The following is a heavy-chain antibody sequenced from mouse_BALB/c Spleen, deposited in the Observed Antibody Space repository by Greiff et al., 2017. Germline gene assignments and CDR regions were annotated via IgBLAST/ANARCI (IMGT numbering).Heavy chain of an antibody. J-gene: IGHJ2*01. D-gene: IGHD1-1*01. CDR3: ASPLYYGSSYFDY. Sequence: EVQLQQSGPELVKPGASVKISCKASGYSFTGYFMNWVMQSHGKSLEWIGRINPYNGDTFYNQKFKGKATLTVDKSSSTAHMELRSLASEDSAVYYCASPLYYGSSYFDYWGQGTTLTVSS. V-gene: IGHV1-20*02. CDR1: GYSFTGYF. CDR2: INPYNGDT.